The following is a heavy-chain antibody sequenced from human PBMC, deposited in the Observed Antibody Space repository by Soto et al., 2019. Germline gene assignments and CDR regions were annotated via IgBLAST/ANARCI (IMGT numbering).Heavy chain of an antibody. Sequence: QVQLVESGGAVVQPGTSLRLSCAASGVAFSTYGVHWVRQAPGKGLEWVAILSYDGHNEYYTDSVKGRFTISRDNSKSTLSLQMNSLRPEDTGVYYCAKDAGSTEYFFASWGQGTLVSVSS. V-gene: IGHV3-30*18. J-gene: IGHJ4*02. CDR2: LSYDGHNE. CDR1: GVAFSTYG. CDR3: AKDAGSTEYFFAS.